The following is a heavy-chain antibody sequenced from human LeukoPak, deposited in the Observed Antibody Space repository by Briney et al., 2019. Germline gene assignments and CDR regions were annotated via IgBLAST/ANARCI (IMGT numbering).Heavy chain of an antibody. CDR3: ATSPGYSYGNWFDP. Sequence: SETLSLTCTASGGSISSYYWSWIRQPPGKGLEWIGYIYYSGSTNYNPSLKSRVTISVDTSKNQFSLQMSSVTAADTAVYYCATSPGYSYGNWFDPWGQGTLVTVSS. CDR1: GGSISSYY. D-gene: IGHD5-18*01. J-gene: IGHJ5*02. V-gene: IGHV4-59*01. CDR2: IYYSGST.